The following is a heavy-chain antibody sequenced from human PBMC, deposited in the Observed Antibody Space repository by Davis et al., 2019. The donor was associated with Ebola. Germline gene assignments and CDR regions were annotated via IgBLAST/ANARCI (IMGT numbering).Heavy chain of an antibody. CDR3: SGFGLE. J-gene: IGHJ4*02. CDR1: GYYFTSYW. V-gene: IGHV5-10-1*01. D-gene: IGHD3/OR15-3a*01. Sequence: GESLKISCQGSGYYFTSYWISWVRQMPGRGLEWMGRIDPSDSKTDYSPSFQGHVTISVDRSISTVYLHWSSLKASDTAMYYCSGFGLEWGQGTLVTVSS. CDR2: IDPSDSKT.